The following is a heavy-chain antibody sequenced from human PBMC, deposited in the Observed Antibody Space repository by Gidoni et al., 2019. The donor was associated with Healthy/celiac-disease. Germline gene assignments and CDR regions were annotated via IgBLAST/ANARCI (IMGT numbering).Heavy chain of an antibody. D-gene: IGHD2-15*01. V-gene: IGHV4-30-4*08. CDR3: AREGGDCRGGSCLTPAYNWFDP. CDR2: IYYSGST. Sequence: QVQLQESGPGLVKPSQTLSLTCTVSGGSISSGDYYWSWIRQPPGKGLEWIGYIYYSGSTYYNPSLKSRVTISVDTSKNQFSLKLSSVTAADTAVYYCAREGGDCRGGSCLTPAYNWFDPWGQGTLVTVSS. CDR1: GGSISSGDYY. J-gene: IGHJ5*02.